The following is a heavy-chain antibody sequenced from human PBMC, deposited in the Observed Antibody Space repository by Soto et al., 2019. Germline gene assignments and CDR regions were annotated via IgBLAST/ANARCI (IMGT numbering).Heavy chain of an antibody. Sequence: QVQLVESGGGVVQPGRSLRLSCVASGFTFSSYGMQWVRQAPGKGLEWVAVISSDGSNKYYADSVKGRFTISRDNSKNSLYLQMNSLRADDTAVYYCAKGDIAAAGRLYYDMDVWCQGTTVTVSS. D-gene: IGHD6-13*01. V-gene: IGHV3-30*18. J-gene: IGHJ6*02. CDR3: AKGDIAAAGRLYYDMDV. CDR2: ISSDGSNK. CDR1: GFTFSSYG.